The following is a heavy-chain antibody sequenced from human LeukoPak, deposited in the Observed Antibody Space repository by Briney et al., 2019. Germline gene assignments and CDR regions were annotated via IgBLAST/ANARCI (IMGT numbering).Heavy chain of an antibody. CDR2: IKKDGSEK. J-gene: IGHJ6*03. Sequence: GGSLRLSCAASGFTFSSYWMSWVRQAPGKGLEWVANIKKDGSEKYYVDSVKGRFTISRDNAKKSLYLQMNSLRAEDTAVYYCARGVPKTSYYYYYMDVWGKGTTVTVSS. CDR1: GFTFSSYW. V-gene: IGHV3-7*01. CDR3: ARGVPKTSYYYYYMDV. D-gene: IGHD4-11*01.